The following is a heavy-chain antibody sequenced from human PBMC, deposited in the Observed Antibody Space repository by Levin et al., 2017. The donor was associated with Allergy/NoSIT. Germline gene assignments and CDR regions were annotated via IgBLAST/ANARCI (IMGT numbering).Heavy chain of an antibody. CDR3: ARPKVRGVVDAFDS. CDR1: GFTFSDYY. V-gene: IGHV3-11*03. Sequence: SCAASGFTFSDYYMSWIRQAPGKGLEWVSYISSSSSYTNYADSVKGRFTISRDNAKNSLYLQMNSLRAEDTAVYYCARPKVRGVVDAFDSWGQGTMVTVSS. D-gene: IGHD3-10*01. CDR2: ISSSSSYT. J-gene: IGHJ3*02.